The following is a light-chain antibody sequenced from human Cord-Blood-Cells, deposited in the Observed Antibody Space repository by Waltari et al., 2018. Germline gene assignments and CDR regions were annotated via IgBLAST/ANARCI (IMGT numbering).Light chain of an antibody. V-gene: IGLV6-57*01. Sequence: NFMLTQPHSVSESPGKTVTISCTRSSGSIASTYVQWYQQRPGSSPTTVIYEDNQRPSGVPDRFSGSIDSSSNSAYLTISGLKTEDEADYYCQSYDSSNQVFGGGTKLTVL. CDR3: QSYDSSNQV. CDR2: EDN. CDR1: SGSIASTY. J-gene: IGLJ3*02.